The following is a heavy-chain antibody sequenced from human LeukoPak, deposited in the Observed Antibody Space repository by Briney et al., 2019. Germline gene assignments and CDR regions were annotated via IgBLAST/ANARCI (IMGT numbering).Heavy chain of an antibody. CDR2: IQFDGSNK. CDR1: GFIFSNYG. Sequence: GGSLRLSCVTSGFIFSNYGMHWVRQAPGKGLEWLTFIQFDGSNKLYADSVKGRFTVSRDTSKNTVYLQMTSLRVEDTAVYYCAKKAVRGSYFDYWSQGTLVTVSS. CDR3: AKKAVRGSYFDY. V-gene: IGHV3-30*02. J-gene: IGHJ4*02. D-gene: IGHD1-1*01.